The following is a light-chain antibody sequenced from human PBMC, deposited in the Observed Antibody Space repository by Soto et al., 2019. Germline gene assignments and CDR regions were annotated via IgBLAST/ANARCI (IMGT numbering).Light chain of an antibody. V-gene: IGKV3-20*01. CDR3: QQYGSSPTT. J-gene: IGKJ1*01. CDR1: QSVFNNH. CDR2: GAS. Sequence: EIVLTQSPGTLSLSPGERATLSCRASQSVFNNHIGWYQQKPGQAPRRLIFGASFRATGIPDRFSGSGSGTDFTLTISRLESEDFAVYYCQQYGSSPTTFGQGTKGDIK.